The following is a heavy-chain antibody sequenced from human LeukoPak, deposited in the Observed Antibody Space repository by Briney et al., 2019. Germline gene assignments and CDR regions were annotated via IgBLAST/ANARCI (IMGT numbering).Heavy chain of an antibody. CDR3: ARVYAGYCSGGSCYSDYFDY. V-gene: IGHV1-3*01. J-gene: IGHJ4*02. Sequence: ASVKVSCKASGYTFTSYAMHWVGQAPGQRLEWMGWINAGNGNTKYSQKFQGRVTITRDTSASTAYMELSSLRSEDTAVYYCARVYAGYCSGGSCYSDYFDYWGQGTLVTVSS. CDR1: GYTFTSYA. D-gene: IGHD2-15*01. CDR2: INAGNGNT.